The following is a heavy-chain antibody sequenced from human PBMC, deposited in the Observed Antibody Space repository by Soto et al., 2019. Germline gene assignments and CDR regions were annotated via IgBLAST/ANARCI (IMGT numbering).Heavy chain of an antibody. V-gene: IGHV3-64D*08. CDR3: VKAGRSNRNSRAQFDY. CDR2: INSNGVTI. D-gene: IGHD1-26*01. Sequence: GGSLILSCSASGFTFSSCALHWVRQAPGKGLEYISAINSNGVTIHYADSVKDRFSISRDNSKNTLYLQMSNLRAEDTAVYYCVKAGRSNRNSRAQFDYWGQGTLVTVSS. CDR1: GFTFSSCA. J-gene: IGHJ4*02.